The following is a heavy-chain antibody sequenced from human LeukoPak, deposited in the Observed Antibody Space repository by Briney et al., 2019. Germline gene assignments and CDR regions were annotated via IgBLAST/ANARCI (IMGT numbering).Heavy chain of an antibody. CDR2: ITGSGGST. J-gene: IGHJ4*02. Sequence: GGSLRLSCAASGFTFSNYAMSWVRPAPGKGLEWVSAITGSGGSTYSADSVKGRFTISRDNSKNTLYLQMNSLRAEDMAVYYCAKIHVREGDGLDNWGQGTLVTVSS. D-gene: IGHD2-21*01. CDR3: AKIHVREGDGLDN. V-gene: IGHV3-23*01. CDR1: GFTFSNYA.